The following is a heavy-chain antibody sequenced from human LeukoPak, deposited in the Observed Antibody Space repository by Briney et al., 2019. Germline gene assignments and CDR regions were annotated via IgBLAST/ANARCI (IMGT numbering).Heavy chain of an antibody. CDR2: IFYSGTT. V-gene: IGHV4-59*01. CDR3: ARQAFCSGSTCIPFDY. Sequence: SETLSLTCTVSSYSITRDFWSWIRQSPGKGLEWIGFIFYSGTTTYNPSLKTRVTISVDTSKNQFSLKLGSVTAADTAVYYCARQAFCSGSTCIPFDYWGQGTLVTVAS. D-gene: IGHD3/OR15-3a*01. CDR1: SYSITRDF. J-gene: IGHJ4*02.